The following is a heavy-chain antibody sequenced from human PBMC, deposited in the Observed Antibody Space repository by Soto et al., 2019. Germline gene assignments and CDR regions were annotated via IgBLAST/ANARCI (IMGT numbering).Heavy chain of an antibody. V-gene: IGHV4-59*08. CDR1: GGSISSYY. J-gene: IGHJ4*02. CDR2: IYYSGST. Sequence: QVQLQESGPGLVKPSETLSLTCTVSGGSISSYYWSWIRQPPGKGLEWIGYIYYSGSTNYNPSLKSRVTISVDTSKNQFSLKLSSVTAADTAVYYCAGGLGYCSGGSCYTSSGNFDYWGQGTLVTVSS. D-gene: IGHD2-15*01. CDR3: AGGLGYCSGGSCYTSSGNFDY.